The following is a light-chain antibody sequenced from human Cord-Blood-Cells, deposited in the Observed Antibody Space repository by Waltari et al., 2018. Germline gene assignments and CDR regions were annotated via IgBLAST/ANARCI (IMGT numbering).Light chain of an antibody. CDR3: QQYYSTPYT. CDR1: QSVLYSSNNKNY. J-gene: IGKJ2*01. Sequence: DIVMTQSPDSLAVSLGERATINCKSSQSVLYSSNNKNYLAWYQQKPGQPPNLLIYWAPTRESGVPDRFSGSGSWTDFTLTIRSLQAEDVAVYYCQQYYSTPYTFGQGTKLEIK. CDR2: WAP. V-gene: IGKV4-1*01.